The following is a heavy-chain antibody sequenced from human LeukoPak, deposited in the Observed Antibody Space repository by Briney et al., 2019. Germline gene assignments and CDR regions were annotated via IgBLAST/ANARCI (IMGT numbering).Heavy chain of an antibody. CDR1: EFTLRSYS. CDR3: AELGITMIRGV. V-gene: IGHV3-21*01. Sequence: GGSLRLSRAGSEFTLRSYSMNWVRPAPGRGLEWVSSISGSSSDIHNADSVKGRFTISRDNTKNSLYLQMKSLRAEDTALYYCAELGITMIRGVWGKGTTVTISS. J-gene: IGHJ6*04. CDR2: ISGSSSDI. D-gene: IGHD3-22*01.